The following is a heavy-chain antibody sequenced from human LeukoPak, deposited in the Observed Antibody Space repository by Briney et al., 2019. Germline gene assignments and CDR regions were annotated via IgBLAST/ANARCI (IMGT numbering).Heavy chain of an antibody. V-gene: IGHV3-23*01. CDR3: AKKNGVGYSSSWFDY. D-gene: IGHD6-13*01. CDR1: GFTFSSHG. Sequence: GGSLRLSCAASGFTFSSHGMSWVRQAPGKGLEWVSAISGSGGSTYYADSVKGRFTISRDNSKNTLYLQMNSLRAEDTAVYYCAKKNGVGYSSSWFDYWGQGTLVTVSS. J-gene: IGHJ4*02. CDR2: ISGSGGST.